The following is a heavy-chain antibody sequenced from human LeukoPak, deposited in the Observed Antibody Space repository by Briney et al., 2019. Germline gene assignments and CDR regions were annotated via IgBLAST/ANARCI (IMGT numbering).Heavy chain of an antibody. Sequence: PSETLSLICSVSSYSINSNYYWGWIRQSPGKGLGWIGSIYHTGSTYYNPSLKSRVTISLDASNKQFSLRLSSVTAADTAVYYCARGFGQLVPFDYWGQGTLVTVSS. D-gene: IGHD6-6*01. CDR1: SYSINSNYY. CDR2: IYHTGST. J-gene: IGHJ4*02. V-gene: IGHV4-38-2*02. CDR3: ARGFGQLVPFDY.